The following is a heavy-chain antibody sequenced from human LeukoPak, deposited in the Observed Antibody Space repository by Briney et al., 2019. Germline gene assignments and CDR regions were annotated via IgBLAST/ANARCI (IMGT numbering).Heavy chain of an antibody. V-gene: IGHV3-23*01. CDR1: VFTFSSYA. D-gene: IGHD3-22*01. CDR2: ISGSGGST. Sequence: GGSLRLSCAASVFTFSSYAMSWVRQAPGKGLEWVSAISGSGGSTYYADSVKARFTISRDNSKNTLYLQMNSLRAEDTAVYYCAEPEGGYYDIRPDWGQGTLVTVSS. CDR3: AEPEGGYYDIRPD. J-gene: IGHJ4*02.